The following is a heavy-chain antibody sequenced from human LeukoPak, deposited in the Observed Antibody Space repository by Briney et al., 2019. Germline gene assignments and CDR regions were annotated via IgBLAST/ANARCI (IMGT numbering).Heavy chain of an antibody. CDR2: IYYSGST. V-gene: IGHV4-30-4*01. CDR1: GGSISSGDYY. Sequence: SQTLSLTCTVSGGSISSGDYYWSWIRQPPGKGLEWIGYIYYSGSTYYNPSLKSRVTMSVDTSKNQFSLNLNSVTAADTAVYYCARGYSNYGYSLDWFDPWGQGTLVTVSS. D-gene: IGHD4-11*01. CDR3: ARGYSNYGYSLDWFDP. J-gene: IGHJ5*02.